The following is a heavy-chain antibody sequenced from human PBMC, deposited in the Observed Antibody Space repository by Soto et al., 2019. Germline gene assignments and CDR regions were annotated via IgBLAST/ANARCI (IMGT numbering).Heavy chain of an antibody. J-gene: IGHJ3*02. D-gene: IGHD1-26*01. V-gene: IGHV4-39*01. CDR2: IYYSGST. CDR3: ARLIVGATTYLAFDI. Sequence: SETLSLTCTVSGGSISSSSYYWGWIRQPPGKGLEWIGSIYYSGSTYYNPSLKSRVTISVDTSKNQFSLKLSSVTAADTAVYYCARLIVGATTYLAFDIWGQGTMVTVSS. CDR1: GGSISSSSYY.